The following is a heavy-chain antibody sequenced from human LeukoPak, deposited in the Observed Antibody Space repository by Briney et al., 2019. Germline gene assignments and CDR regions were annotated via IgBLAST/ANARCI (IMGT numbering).Heavy chain of an antibody. J-gene: IGHJ4*02. CDR3: VKDLVAASENVRGWYPMDY. CDR1: GYTFAEYT. Sequence: GGSLRLSCAASGYTFAEYTMHWVRQAPGKGLEWVSLISWNGARIHYGDSVKGRFTISRDNSKNSLYLQMNSLRTEDTALYYCVKDLVAASENVRGWYPMDYWGQGTLVTVSS. D-gene: IGHD6-19*01. CDR2: ISWNGARI. V-gene: IGHV3-43*01.